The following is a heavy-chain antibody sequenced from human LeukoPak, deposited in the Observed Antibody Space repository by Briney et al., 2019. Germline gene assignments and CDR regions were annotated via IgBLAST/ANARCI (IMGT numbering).Heavy chain of an antibody. V-gene: IGHV3-30-3*01. Sequence: GGSLRLSGAGSGFTFSSYAMHWVRQAPGKGLEWVAVISYDGSNKSYADSVKGRFTISRDNSKNTLYLQMNSLRAEDTAVYYCARGVTTGEVDPWGQGTLVTVSS. CDR1: GFTFSSYA. D-gene: IGHD4-17*01. CDR3: ARGVTTGEVDP. CDR2: ISYDGSNK. J-gene: IGHJ5*02.